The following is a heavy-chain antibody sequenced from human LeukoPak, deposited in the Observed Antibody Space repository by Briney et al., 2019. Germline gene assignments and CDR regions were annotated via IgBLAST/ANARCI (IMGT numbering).Heavy chain of an antibody. CDR2: ISPSGTDI. D-gene: IGHD1-14*01. Sequence: GGSLRLSCAVSGFAFSDTYMTWIRQAPGKGLESLSYISPSGTDISYADSVKGRFTISRDNAKNSLYLQMNSLRVEDTAVYYCTRDPRNLDYWGQGTLVTVSS. J-gene: IGHJ4*02. CDR3: TRDPRNLDY. V-gene: IGHV3-11*01. CDR1: GFAFSDTY.